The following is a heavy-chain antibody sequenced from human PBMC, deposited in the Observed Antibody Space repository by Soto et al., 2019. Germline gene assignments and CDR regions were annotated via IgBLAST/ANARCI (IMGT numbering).Heavy chain of an antibody. CDR2: IYHSGST. CDR1: GGSISSGGYS. CDR3: ASLSGSWDFYGMDV. D-gene: IGHD1-26*01. J-gene: IGHJ6*02. V-gene: IGHV4-30-2*01. Sequence: SETLCLTCAVSGGSISSGGYSWSWLRQPPGKGLEWIGYIYHSGSTYYNPSLKSRVTISVDRSKNQFSLKLSSVTAADTAVYYCASLSGSWDFYGMDVWGQGTTVTVSS.